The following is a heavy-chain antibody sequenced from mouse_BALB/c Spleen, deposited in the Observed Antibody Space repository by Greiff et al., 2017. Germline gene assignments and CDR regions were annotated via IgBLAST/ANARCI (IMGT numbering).Heavy chain of an antibody. J-gene: IGHJ4*01. V-gene: IGHV1-69*02. CDR3: TRGDLYYYAMDY. Sequence: QVQLQQPGAELVRPGASVKLSCKASGYTFTSYWINWVKQRPGQCLEWIGNIYPSDSYTNYNQKVKDKATLTVDKSSSTAYMQLSSPTSEDSAVYFCTRGDLYYYAMDYWGQGTSVTVSS. D-gene: IGHD6-1*01. CDR1: GYTFTSYW. CDR2: IYPSDSYT.